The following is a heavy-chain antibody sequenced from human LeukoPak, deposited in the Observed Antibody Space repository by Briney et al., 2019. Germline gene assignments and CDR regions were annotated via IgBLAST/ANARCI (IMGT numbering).Heavy chain of an antibody. CDR2: LSHAGTN. CDR3: ARLRGGVQLWGD. CDR1: GGSITSNSYS. Sequence: TPSETLSLTCTVSGGSITSNSYSWGWIRQPPGKGLQWIVTLSHAGTNYYNPSLKSRVTMPVDRSKNQLSLKLTSVTATDTAVYYCARLRGGVQLWGDWGQGTLVTVSS. D-gene: IGHD5-18*01. V-gene: IGHV4-39*01. J-gene: IGHJ4*02.